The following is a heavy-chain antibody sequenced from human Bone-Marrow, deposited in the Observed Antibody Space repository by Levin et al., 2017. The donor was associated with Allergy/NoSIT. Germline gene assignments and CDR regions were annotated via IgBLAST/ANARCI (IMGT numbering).Heavy chain of an antibody. CDR1: GGSVSSGSYY. Sequence: PGGSLRLSCTVSGGSVSSGSYYWSWIRQPPGKGLEWIGYIYYSGSTNYNPSLKSRVTMSVDTSNNHFSLRLSSVTAADTAMYYCAREPNAFDIWGQGTMVTVSS. CDR3: AREPNAFDI. CDR2: IYYSGST. J-gene: IGHJ3*02. V-gene: IGHV4-61*03.